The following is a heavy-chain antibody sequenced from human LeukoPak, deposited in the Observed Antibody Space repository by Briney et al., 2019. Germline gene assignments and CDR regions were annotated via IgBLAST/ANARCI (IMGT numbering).Heavy chain of an antibody. CDR2: IIPIFGTA. V-gene: IGHV1-69*01. CDR3: AKEDIVVVPAAIYRYFQH. Sequence: GASVKVSCKASGGTFSSYAISWVRQAPGQGLEWMGGIIPIFGTANYAQKFQGRVTITADESTSTAYMELSSLRAEDTAVYYCAKEDIVVVPAAIYRYFQHWGQGTLVTVSS. J-gene: IGHJ1*01. D-gene: IGHD2-2*02. CDR1: GGTFSSYA.